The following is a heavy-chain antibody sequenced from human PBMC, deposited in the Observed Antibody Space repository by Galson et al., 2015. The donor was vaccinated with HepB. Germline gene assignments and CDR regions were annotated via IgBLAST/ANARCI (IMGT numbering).Heavy chain of an antibody. J-gene: IGHJ4*02. CDR3: AKGLEYSGSYVVY. V-gene: IGHV3-23*01. CDR2: ISGSGGST. CDR1: GFTFSRYA. D-gene: IGHD1-26*01. Sequence: SLRLSCAASGFTFSRYAMSWVRQAPGKGLEWVSAISGSGGSTYYADSVKGRFTISRDNSKNTLYLQMNSLRAEDTAVYYCAKGLEYSGSYVVYWGQGTLVTVSS.